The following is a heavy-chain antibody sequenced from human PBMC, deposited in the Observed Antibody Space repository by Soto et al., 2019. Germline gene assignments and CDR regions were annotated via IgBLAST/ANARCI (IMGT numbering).Heavy chain of an antibody. D-gene: IGHD6-19*01. CDR1: SGSISSSNW. J-gene: IGHJ3*01. CDR3: ARGGYSSGWYLV. Sequence: TSETLSLTCAVSSGSISSSNWWSWVRRPPGKGLEWIGEIYHSGSTNYNPSLKSRVTISVDKSKNQFSLKLSSVTAADTAVYYCARGGYSSGWYLVWGQGTMVTVSS. CDR2: IYHSGST. V-gene: IGHV4-4*02.